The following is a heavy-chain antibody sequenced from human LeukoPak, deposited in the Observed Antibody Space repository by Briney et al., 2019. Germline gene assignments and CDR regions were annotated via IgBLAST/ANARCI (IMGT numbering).Heavy chain of an antibody. D-gene: IGHD3-22*01. V-gene: IGHV4-4*02. CDR1: GGSISSSNW. CDR3: ARGLGTMIVVAPFDY. Sequence: SGTLSLTCAVSGGSISSSNWWSWIRQPPGKGLEWIGYIYYSGSTYYNPSLKSRVTISVDTSKNQFSLKLSSVTAADTAVYYCARGLGTMIVVAPFDYWGQGTLVTVSS. CDR2: IYYSGST. J-gene: IGHJ4*02.